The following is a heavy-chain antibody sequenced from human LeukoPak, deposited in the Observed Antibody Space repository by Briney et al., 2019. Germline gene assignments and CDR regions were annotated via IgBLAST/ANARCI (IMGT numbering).Heavy chain of an antibody. Sequence: SVTVSCKTSGFTSTSSAVQWVRQARGQRLEWIGWIVVGSGNTNYAQKFQERVTITRDMSTSTAYMELSSLRSEDTAVYYCAASPAVAATYWGQGTLVTVSS. CDR3: AASPAVAATY. CDR2: IVVGSGNT. D-gene: IGHD6-13*01. V-gene: IGHV1-58*01. J-gene: IGHJ4*02. CDR1: GFTSTSSA.